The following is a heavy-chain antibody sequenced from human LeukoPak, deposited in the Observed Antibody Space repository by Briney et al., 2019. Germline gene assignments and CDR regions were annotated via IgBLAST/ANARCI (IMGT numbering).Heavy chain of an antibody. Sequence: PGGSLRLSCAASGFTFSNYAMTWVRQAPGKVLEWVSAISGSGGSTNYAESVKGRFTISRDNSRTTLYLQMNSLRAEDTAVYSCAKDIVVEVAGHYFDYWGQGTLVTVSS. CDR2: ISGSGGST. CDR3: AKDIVVEVAGHYFDY. D-gene: IGHD2-15*01. V-gene: IGHV3-23*01. J-gene: IGHJ4*02. CDR1: GFTFSNYA.